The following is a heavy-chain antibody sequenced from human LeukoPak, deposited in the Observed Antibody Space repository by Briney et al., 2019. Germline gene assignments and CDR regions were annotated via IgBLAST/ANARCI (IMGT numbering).Heavy chain of an antibody. CDR2: ISGSGGST. CDR3: AKDSQALRYFDRPPGA. V-gene: IGHV3-23*01. CDR1: GFTFSSYA. Sequence: GGSLRLCCAASGFTFSSYAMSWVRQAPGKGLEWVSAISGSGGSTYYADSVKGRFTISRDNSKNTLYLQMNSLRAEDTAVYYCAKDSQALRYFDRPPGAWGQGTLVTVSS. D-gene: IGHD3-9*01. J-gene: IGHJ5*02.